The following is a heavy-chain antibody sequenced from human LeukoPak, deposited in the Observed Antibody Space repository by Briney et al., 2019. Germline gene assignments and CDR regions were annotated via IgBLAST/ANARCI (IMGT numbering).Heavy chain of an antibody. CDR1: GFTFRSYS. V-gene: IGHV3-21*01. CDR2: ISSSSNYI. Sequence: PGGSLRLSCAASGFTFRSYSMNWVRQAPGKGLEWVSSISSSSNYIYYADSVKGRFTISRDNAKNSLYLQMNSLRAEDTAVYYCARESVAGKLNWFDPWGQGTLVTVSS. CDR3: ARESVAGKLNWFDP. D-gene: IGHD6-19*01. J-gene: IGHJ5*02.